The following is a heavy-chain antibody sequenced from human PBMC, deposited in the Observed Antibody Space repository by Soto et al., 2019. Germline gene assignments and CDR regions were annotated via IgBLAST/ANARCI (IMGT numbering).Heavy chain of an antibody. J-gene: IGHJ6*02. CDR1: GYTFTSSY. Sequence: QEQLVQSGAEVKEPGASVKVSCRASGYTFTSSYIHWVRQAPGQGPEWMGWINPNSGGTNYAQKFQGRVSMTRDMSISTDGMDLTRLMADDTAMYYCARDRRGYYGLDVWGPGTTVTGSS. V-gene: IGHV1-2*02. CDR2: INPNSGGT. D-gene: IGHD1-26*01. CDR3: ARDRRGYYGLDV.